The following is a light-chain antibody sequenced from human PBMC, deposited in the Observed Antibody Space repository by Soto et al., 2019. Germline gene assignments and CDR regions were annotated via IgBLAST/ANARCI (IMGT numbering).Light chain of an antibody. V-gene: IGLV2-14*01. J-gene: IGLJ2*01. CDR2: EVS. CDR1: SSDVGGYNY. Sequence: QSALTQPASVSGSPGQSITISCTGTSSDVGGYNYVSWYQQHPGKAPKLMIYEVSNRPSGVSKRFSGSKSGNTASLTISGLHGEHAEDYYCSSYTSSTTPLVFGGGTKLTVL. CDR3: SSYTSSTTPLV.